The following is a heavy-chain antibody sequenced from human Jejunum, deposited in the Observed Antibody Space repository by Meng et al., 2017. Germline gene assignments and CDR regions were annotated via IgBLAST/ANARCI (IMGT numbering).Heavy chain of an antibody. CDR1: GFTFSRYA. D-gene: IGHD5-18*01. J-gene: IGHJ4*02. Sequence: GGSLRLSCAASGFTFSRYAMHWVRQAPGKGLEWVAVISFDGSQYYADSVKGRFTIARDISKNTLYLQMNSLRPEDTAIYYCARDFTTSGYIFGHKDYWGQGTQVTVSS. V-gene: IGHV3-30*01. CDR3: ARDFTTSGYIFGHKDY. CDR2: ISFDGSQ.